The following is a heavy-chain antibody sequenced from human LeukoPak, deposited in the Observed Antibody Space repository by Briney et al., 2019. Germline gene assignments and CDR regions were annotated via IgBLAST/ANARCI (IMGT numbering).Heavy chain of an antibody. J-gene: IGHJ2*01. V-gene: IGHV1-2*02. CDR1: GYTYTGYY. CDR3: ARDSCSGGGCQFWYFDL. D-gene: IGHD2-15*01. CDR2: INPNSGGT. Sequence: ASVKVSCKASGYTYTGYYMHWVRQAPGQGLEWMGWINPNSGGTNHAQKFQGRVTMTRDTSISTDSMELGSLKPDDTAGDYCARDSCSGGGCQFWYFDLWGRGTLVTVSS.